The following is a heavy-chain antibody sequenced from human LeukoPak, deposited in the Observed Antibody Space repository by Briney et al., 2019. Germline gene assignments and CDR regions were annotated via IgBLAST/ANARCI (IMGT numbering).Heavy chain of an antibody. CDR2: ITDSGGST. Sequence: GGSLRLSCAASGFTFSNHAMSWVRQAPGKGLEWVSAITDSGGSTYYVDSVKGRFTISRDNSKNTLYLQMNSLRAEDTAVYYCAKEKSVAGTEFDYWGQGTLVTVSS. J-gene: IGHJ4*02. V-gene: IGHV3-23*01. CDR1: GFTFSNHA. CDR3: AKEKSVAGTEFDY. D-gene: IGHD6-19*01.